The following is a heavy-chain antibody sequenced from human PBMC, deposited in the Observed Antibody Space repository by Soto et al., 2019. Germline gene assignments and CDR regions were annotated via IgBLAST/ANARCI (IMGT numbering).Heavy chain of an antibody. CDR3: VRFGGAAAGPGDY. J-gene: IGHJ4*02. CDR2: ISSSGTTI. D-gene: IGHD6-13*01. Sequence: PGGSLRLSCVASEFTFSSYEMNWVRQAPGKGLEWGSYISSSGTTIYHTDSVKGRFTISRDNPKKSLYLQMNSLRAEETAVYYCVRFGGAAAGPGDYWGQGTLVTVSS. CDR1: EFTFSSYE. V-gene: IGHV3-48*03.